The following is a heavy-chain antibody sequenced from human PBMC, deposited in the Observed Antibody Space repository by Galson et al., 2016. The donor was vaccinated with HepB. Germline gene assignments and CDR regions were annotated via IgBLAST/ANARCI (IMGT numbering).Heavy chain of an antibody. D-gene: IGHD5-24*01. CDR3: AREGLGDGYNSINYYSYYMDV. CDR2: ISSSTYI. Sequence: SLRLSCAASGFTFSNYSLNWVRQAPGKGLEWVSSISSSTYIYYADSVKGRFTISRDNAKNSLYLQMSSLRAEDTAVYYCAREGLGDGYNSINYYSYYMDVVGKGTPVTVSS. CDR1: GFTFSNYS. J-gene: IGHJ6*03. V-gene: IGHV3-21*01.